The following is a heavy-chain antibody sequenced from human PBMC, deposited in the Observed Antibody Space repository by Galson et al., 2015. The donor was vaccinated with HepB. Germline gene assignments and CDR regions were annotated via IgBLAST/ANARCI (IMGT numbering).Heavy chain of an antibody. CDR3: ARRISLVRGSITRPDYYYGMDV. V-gene: IGHV3-11*01. J-gene: IGHJ6*02. D-gene: IGHD3-10*01. CDR1: GFIFRHHA. Sequence: SLRLSCAGSGFIFRHHAMAWIRQAPGKGLEWVSGINGRGPTKSYSDAVKGRFTIFRDNAKNSLYLQMDSLRAEDTAVYYCARRISLVRGSITRPDYYYGMDVWGQGTTVTVAS. CDR2: INGRGPTK.